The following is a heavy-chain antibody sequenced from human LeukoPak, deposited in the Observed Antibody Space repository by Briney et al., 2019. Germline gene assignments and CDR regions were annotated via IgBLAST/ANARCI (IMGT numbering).Heavy chain of an antibody. Sequence: GGSLRLSCAASGNYWMHWVRQAPGKGLEWVSGIGGSGAGTYYAVSVKGRFTISRDNSKNTLYLQMNSLRAEDTAVYYCATTLHSGYYDLYWGQGTLVTVSS. V-gene: IGHV3-23*01. J-gene: IGHJ4*02. D-gene: IGHD3-22*01. CDR2: IGGSGAGT. CDR1: GNYW. CDR3: ATTLHSGYYDLY.